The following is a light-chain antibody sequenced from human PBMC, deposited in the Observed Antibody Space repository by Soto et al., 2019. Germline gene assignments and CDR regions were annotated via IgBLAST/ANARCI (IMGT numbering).Light chain of an antibody. V-gene: IGKV1-39*01. J-gene: IGKJ4*01. CDR1: QSISSW. Sequence: GDRVTITCRASQSISSWLAWYQQKPGKAPNLLIYAASTLRSGVPSRFSGSGSGTDFTLPISSLQVEDYATYYCQQSHSTPTFGGGTKVDIK. CDR2: AAS. CDR3: QQSHSTPT.